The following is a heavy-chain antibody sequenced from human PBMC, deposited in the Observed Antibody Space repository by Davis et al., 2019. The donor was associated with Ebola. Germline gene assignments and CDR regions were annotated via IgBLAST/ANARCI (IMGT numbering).Heavy chain of an antibody. D-gene: IGHD1-26*01. J-gene: IGHJ6*02. Sequence: PGGSLRLSCAASGFTFSSYWMSWVRQAPGKGLEWVANIKQDGSEKYYVDSVKGRFTISRDNAKNSLYLQMNSLRAEDTAVYYCARDPSFLVGATTTRYYYYGMDVWGQGTTVTVSS. V-gene: IGHV3-7*03. CDR2: IKQDGSEK. CDR3: ARDPSFLVGATTTRYYYYGMDV. CDR1: GFTFSSYW.